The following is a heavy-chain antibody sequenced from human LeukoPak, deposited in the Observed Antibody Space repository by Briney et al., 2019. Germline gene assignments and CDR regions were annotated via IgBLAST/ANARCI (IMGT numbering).Heavy chain of an antibody. V-gene: IGHV3-53*01. D-gene: IGHD4-23*01. J-gene: IGHJ4*02. CDR3: AKDLRLSVGTSPFDY. CDR2: FSNSGET. Sequence: PGGSLRLSCTVSGFTVSSNSMSWVRQAPGKGLEWVSAFSNSGETHYADSVKGRFTISRDNSKNTLYLQMNSLRADDTALYYCAKDLRLSVGTSPFDYWGQGTLVTVSS. CDR1: GFTVSSNS.